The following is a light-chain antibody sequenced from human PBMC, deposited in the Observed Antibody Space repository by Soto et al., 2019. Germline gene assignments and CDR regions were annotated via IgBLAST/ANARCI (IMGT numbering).Light chain of an antibody. CDR1: SGHSSYA. J-gene: IGLJ2*01. Sequence: QLVLTQSPSASASLGASVKLTCTLSSGHSSYAIAGHQQQPEKGPRYLMKLDSDGSHTKGDAIPDRFSGSSSGAERYLTISSLQSEDEADYYCQTWGTGIHVVCGGGTKHTVL. CDR3: QTWGTGIHVV. CDR2: LDSDGSH. V-gene: IGLV4-69*01.